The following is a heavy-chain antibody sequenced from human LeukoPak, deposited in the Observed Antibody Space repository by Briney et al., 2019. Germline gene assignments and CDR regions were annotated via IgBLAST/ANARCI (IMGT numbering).Heavy chain of an antibody. J-gene: IGHJ4*02. CDR3: ARGLAVAGQVY. Sequence: ASVKVSCKASGGTFSSYAISWVRQAPGQGLEWMGGITPIFGTANYAQKLQGRVTITADKSTSTAYMELSSLRSEDTAVYYCARGLAVAGQVYWGQGTLVTVSS. CDR2: ITPIFGTA. CDR1: GGTFSSYA. V-gene: IGHV1-69*06. D-gene: IGHD6-19*01.